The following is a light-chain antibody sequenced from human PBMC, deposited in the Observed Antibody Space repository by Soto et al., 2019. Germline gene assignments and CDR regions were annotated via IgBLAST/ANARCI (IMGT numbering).Light chain of an antibody. CDR1: QSVSSY. V-gene: IGKV3-20*01. CDR2: AAS. Sequence: EIVLTQSPATLSLSPGERATLSCRASQSVSSYLAWYQQKPGQAPRLLIHAASTGATGIPARFRGSGSGTDFTLTISSLEPEDSAVYFCHQYADSPQTFGQGTKVDIK. CDR3: HQYADSPQT. J-gene: IGKJ2*01.